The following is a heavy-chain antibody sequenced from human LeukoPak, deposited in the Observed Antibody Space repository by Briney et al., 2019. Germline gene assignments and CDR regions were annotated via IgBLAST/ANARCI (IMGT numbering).Heavy chain of an antibody. CDR1: GYTFTGYY. Sequence: ASVKVSCKASGYTFTGYYMHWVRQAPGQGVEWMGWINPNSGGTNYAQKFQGRVTMTRDTSISTAYMELSRLRSDDTAVYYCAREFYSSGSLGYWGQGTLVTVSS. J-gene: IGHJ4*02. V-gene: IGHV1-2*02. CDR3: AREFYSSGSLGY. D-gene: IGHD3-22*01. CDR2: INPNSGGT.